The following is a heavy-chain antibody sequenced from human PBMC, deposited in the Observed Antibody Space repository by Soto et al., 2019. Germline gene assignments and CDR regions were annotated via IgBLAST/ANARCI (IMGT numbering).Heavy chain of an antibody. J-gene: IGHJ4*02. V-gene: IGHV3-7*01. Sequence: GGSLRLSCAASEFTFSSYWMSWVRQAPGKGLEWVANIKQDGSEKYYVDSVKGRFTISRDNAKNSLYLQMNSLRAEDMAVYYCVRDGSGSYPFDCLGQGTQVTVSS. D-gene: IGHD1-26*01. CDR3: VRDGSGSYPFDC. CDR2: IKQDGSEK. CDR1: EFTFSSYW.